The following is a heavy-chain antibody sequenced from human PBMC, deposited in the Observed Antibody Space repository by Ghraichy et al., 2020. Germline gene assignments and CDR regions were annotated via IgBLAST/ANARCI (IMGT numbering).Heavy chain of an antibody. CDR3: ARPLLGIGPSPTSDDHWYFAL. CDR1: GYSFTNYW. V-gene: IGHV5-51*01. CDR2: IYPGDSDT. D-gene: IGHD6-13*01. J-gene: IGHJ2*01. Sequence: GGSLRLSCKGSGYSFTNYWIGWVRQMPGKGLEWMGIIYPGDSDTKYSPSFQGQVTISADKSITTAYLQWSSLKASNTAIYYCARPLLGIGPSPTSDDHWYFALWGRGTLVTVSS.